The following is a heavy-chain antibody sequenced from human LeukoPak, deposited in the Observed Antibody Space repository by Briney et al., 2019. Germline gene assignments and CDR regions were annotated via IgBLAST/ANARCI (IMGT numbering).Heavy chain of an antibody. J-gene: IGHJ3*02. D-gene: IGHD6-19*01. CDR1: GFTFSSYAM. V-gene: IGHV4-4*02. Sequence: PGGSLRLSCAASGFTFSSYAMSWVRQPPGKGLEWIGSIYYSGTTNYNSSLRSRVTISVDTSKNQFSLKLSSVTAADTAVYYCGRDIAVAVSAFDIWGQGTMVTVSS. CDR2: IYYSGTT. CDR3: GRDIAVAVSAFDI.